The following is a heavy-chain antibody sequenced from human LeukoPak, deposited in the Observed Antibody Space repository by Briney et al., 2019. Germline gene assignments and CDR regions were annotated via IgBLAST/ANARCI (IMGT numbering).Heavy chain of an antibody. J-gene: IGHJ4*02. Sequence: ASETLSLTCTVSGGSISGYYGSCIRQPPGKGLEWIGYIHHSGSTNYNPSPKSRVTISVDKSKNQFTLKMSSVTAAETAVYNWARAGYNYANGYYSDYWGEGTLVTVSS. CDR2: IHHSGST. D-gene: IGHD5-18*01. CDR1: GGSISGYY. CDR3: ARAGYNYANGYYSDY. V-gene: IGHV4-59*01.